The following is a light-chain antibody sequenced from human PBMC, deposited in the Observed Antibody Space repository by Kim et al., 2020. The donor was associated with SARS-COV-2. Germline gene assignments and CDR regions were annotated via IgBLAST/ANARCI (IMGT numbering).Light chain of an antibody. CDR2: DAS. V-gene: IGKV1-39*01. CDR1: QTISSY. Sequence: DIQMTQSPSSLSASVGDRVTITCRASQTISSYLNWYQQKPGKAPKLLIYDASTLQSGVPSRFSGSGSGTDFILTVSSLQPEDFATYYCQQSYIPPRTFGQGTKVDIK. J-gene: IGKJ1*01. CDR3: QQSYIPPRT.